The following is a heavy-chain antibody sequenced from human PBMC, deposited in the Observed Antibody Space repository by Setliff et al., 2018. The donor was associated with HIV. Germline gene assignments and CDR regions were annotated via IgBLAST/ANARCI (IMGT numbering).Heavy chain of an antibody. CDR2: IYYSGST. CDR3: ARPLTASYNFWGDAFAT. V-gene: IGHV4-59*08. D-gene: IGHD3-3*01. Sequence: SETLSLTCTVSNGSISSHYWSWIRQPPGKGLEWIGSIYYSGSTNYNPSLKSRVTISVDTSKNQFSLKLTSVTAADTAVYYCARPLTASYNFWGDAFATWGQGTMVTVSS. CDR1: NGSISSHY. J-gene: IGHJ3*02.